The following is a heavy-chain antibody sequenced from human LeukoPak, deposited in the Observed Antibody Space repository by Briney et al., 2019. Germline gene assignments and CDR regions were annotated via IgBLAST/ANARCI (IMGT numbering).Heavy chain of an antibody. J-gene: IGHJ4*02. D-gene: IGHD3-10*01. CDR1: GYTFTSYG. V-gene: IGHV1-18*01. Sequence: ASVKVSCKASGYTFTSYGISWVRQAPGQGLEWMGWISAYNGNTNYAQKLQGRVTMTTDTSTSTACMELRSLRSDDTAVYYCAREDYGSGSYYMGFDYWGQGTLVTVSS. CDR2: ISAYNGNT. CDR3: AREDYGSGSYYMGFDY.